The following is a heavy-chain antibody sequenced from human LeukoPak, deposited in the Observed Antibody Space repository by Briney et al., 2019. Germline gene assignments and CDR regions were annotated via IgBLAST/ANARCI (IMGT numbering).Heavy chain of an antibody. CDR3: ARDLVPYCSGGSCYSVFGY. Sequence: PGGSLRLSCAASGFTSSRYWMSWVRQTPEKGLECVANIKQDGSDKFYVDSVRGRFTISRDNAKNSLYLQMNSLRAEDTAVYYCARDLVPYCSGGSCYSVFGYWGQGTLVTVSS. CDR1: GFTSSRYW. J-gene: IGHJ4*02. V-gene: IGHV3-7*01. D-gene: IGHD2-15*01. CDR2: IKQDGSDK.